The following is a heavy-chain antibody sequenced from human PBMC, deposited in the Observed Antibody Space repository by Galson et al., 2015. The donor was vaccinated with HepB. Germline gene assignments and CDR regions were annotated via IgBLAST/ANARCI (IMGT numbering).Heavy chain of an antibody. CDR1: GYTFTNYF. CDR2: INPKTGDP. V-gene: IGHV1-2*05. CDR3: ARADITFAQVYYMDV. D-gene: IGHD2/OR15-2a*01. Sequence: SVKVSCKASGYTFTNYFIYWVRQAPGQGLEWMGRINPKTGDPFYAQKFQGRVTMTRDTSIDTAYLELITLTSDDTGIYFCARADITFAQVYYMDVWGQGTTVTVSS. J-gene: IGHJ6*03.